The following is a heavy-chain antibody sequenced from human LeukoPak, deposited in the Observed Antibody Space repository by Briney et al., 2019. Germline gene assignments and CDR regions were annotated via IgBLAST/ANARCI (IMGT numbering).Heavy chain of an antibody. CDR2: ISSSSSTI. D-gene: IGHD1-26*01. CDR3: ARDYAKEVGATAI. CDR1: GFTFSSYS. Sequence: PGGSLRLSCAASGFTFSSYSMNWVRQAPGKGLEWVSYISSSSSTIYYADSVKGRFTISRDNAKNSLYLQMNSLRAEDTAVYYCARDYAKEVGATAIWGQGTMVTVSS. V-gene: IGHV3-48*01. J-gene: IGHJ3*02.